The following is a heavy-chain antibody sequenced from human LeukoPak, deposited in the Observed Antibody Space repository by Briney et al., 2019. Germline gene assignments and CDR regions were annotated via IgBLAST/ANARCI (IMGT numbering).Heavy chain of an antibody. CDR3: ARASRMVRGAFDV. J-gene: IGHJ3*01. CDR2: ISAYNGAA. Sequence: ASVKVSCKASGYSLTNYALAWVRQAPGQGLEWVGWISAYNGAAAYAQKLQDRVTLTTDTATRTVYIELRSLTSDDTAQYYCARASRMVRGAFDVWGQGTMVTVS. CDR1: GYSLTNYA. D-gene: IGHD3-10*01. V-gene: IGHV1-18*01.